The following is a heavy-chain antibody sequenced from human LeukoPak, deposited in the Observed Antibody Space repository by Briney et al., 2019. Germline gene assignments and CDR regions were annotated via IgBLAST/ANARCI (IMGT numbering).Heavy chain of an antibody. J-gene: IGHJ3*02. V-gene: IGHV3-30*18. CDR3: AKGGYCSGGSCYGKGALDI. CDR1: GFTLNSYG. D-gene: IGHD2-15*01. CDR2: ISYDGTNK. Sequence: PGGSLRLSCAASGFTLNSYGMHWVRQAPGKGLEWVAVISYDGTNKNYAESVKGRFTISRDNSKNTLYLQMNSLRAEDTAVYFCAKGGYCSGGSCYGKGALDIWGQGTMVTVSS.